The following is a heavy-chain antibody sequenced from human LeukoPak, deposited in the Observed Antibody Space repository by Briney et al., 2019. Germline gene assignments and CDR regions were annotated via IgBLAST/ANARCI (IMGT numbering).Heavy chain of an antibody. D-gene: IGHD4-11*01. CDR2: ISSSSSYI. Sequence: GGSLRLSCAASGFTFSSYSMNWVRQAPGKGLEWVSSISSSSSYIYYADSVKGRFTISRDNSKNTLYLQMNSLRAEDTAVYYCAKVLTTVTTLAGFDSWGQGTLVTVSS. V-gene: IGHV3-21*04. J-gene: IGHJ4*02. CDR3: AKVLTTVTTLAGFDS. CDR1: GFTFSSYS.